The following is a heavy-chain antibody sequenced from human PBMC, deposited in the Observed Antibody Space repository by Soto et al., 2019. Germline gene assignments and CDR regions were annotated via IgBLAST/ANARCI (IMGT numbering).Heavy chain of an antibody. CDR1: GFIFSSYA. D-gene: IGHD1-26*01. CDR2: ISYDGSNK. J-gene: IGHJ4*02. CDR3: ARDLDGGWGATLSHFDH. V-gene: IGHV3-30-3*01. Sequence: QVQLVESGGGVVQPGRSLRLSCAASGFIFSSYAMHWVRQAPGKGLEWVAVISYDGSNKYYADSVKGRFTISRDNSKNTLYGQMNSLRAEDTALYYCARDLDGGWGATLSHFDHWGQGTLVTVSS.